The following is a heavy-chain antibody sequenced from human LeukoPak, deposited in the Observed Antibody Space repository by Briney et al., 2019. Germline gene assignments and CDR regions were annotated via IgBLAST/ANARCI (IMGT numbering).Heavy chain of an antibody. CDR2: INPNSGGT. J-gene: IGHJ5*02. CDR1: GYTFTGYY. D-gene: IGHD4-11*01. Sequence: GASVKVSCKASGYTFTGYYMHWVRQAPGQGLEWMGWINPNSGGTNYAQKFQGRVTMTRDTSISTAYMELSRLRSDDAAVYYYARAHDYSNYEDWFDPWGQGTLVTVSS. V-gene: IGHV1-2*02. CDR3: ARAHDYSNYEDWFDP.